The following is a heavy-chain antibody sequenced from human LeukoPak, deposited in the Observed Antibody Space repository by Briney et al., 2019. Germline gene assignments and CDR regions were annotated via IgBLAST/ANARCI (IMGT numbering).Heavy chain of an antibody. CDR3: ARARHYSRSSTHWFDP. V-gene: IGHV3-30-3*01. CDR1: GFTFRSYA. J-gene: IGHJ5*02. D-gene: IGHD6-6*01. Sequence: GRSLRLSCAASGFTFRSYAMLWVRQAPARGLEWVAVISYVGSNKYYAASVKGRFTISRGNAKNTLYLQMNSLRAEDTAVYYCARARHYSRSSTHWFDPWGQRTLVTVSS. CDR2: ISYVGSNK.